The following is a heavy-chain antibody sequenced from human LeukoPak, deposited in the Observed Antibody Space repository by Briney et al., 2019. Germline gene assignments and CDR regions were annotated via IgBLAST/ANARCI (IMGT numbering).Heavy chain of an antibody. CDR1: GFTFSSDW. Sequence: GGSLRLSCAASGFTFSSDWMSWVRQAPGKGLEWVANIKQDGSEKYYVDSVKGRFTISRDNAQKSLYLQMNSLRAEDTAVYSCAKVPLIAAPKHFDYWGQGTLVTVSS. V-gene: IGHV3-7*03. CDR3: AKVPLIAAPKHFDY. D-gene: IGHD6-13*01. J-gene: IGHJ4*02. CDR2: IKQDGSEK.